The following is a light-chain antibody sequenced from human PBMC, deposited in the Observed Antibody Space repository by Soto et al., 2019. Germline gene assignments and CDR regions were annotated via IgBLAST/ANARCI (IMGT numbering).Light chain of an antibody. CDR2: DVS. V-gene: IGLV2-14*03. Sequence: QSALTQPASVSGSPGQSITISCTGTSSDVGGYDYVSWYQQHPGKAPKLMIYDVSNRPSGVSNRFSGSKSGNTASLTISGLQAEDEADYDCKSYTSSRSWVFGGGTKVTVL. CDR3: KSYTSSRSWV. CDR1: SSDVGGYDY. J-gene: IGLJ3*02.